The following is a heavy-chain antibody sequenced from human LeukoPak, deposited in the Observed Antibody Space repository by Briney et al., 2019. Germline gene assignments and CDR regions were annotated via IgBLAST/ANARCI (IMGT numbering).Heavy chain of an antibody. D-gene: IGHD3-10*01. CDR1: GGSISSGGYY. V-gene: IGHV4-31*03. CDR2: IYYSGST. CDR3: ARGGITIDRNWFDP. Sequence: ASETLSLTCTVSGGSISSGGYYWSWIRQHPGKGLEWIGYIYYSGSTYYNPSLKSRVTISVDTSKNQFSLKLSSVTAADTAVYYCARGGITIDRNWFDPWGQGTLATVSS. J-gene: IGHJ5*02.